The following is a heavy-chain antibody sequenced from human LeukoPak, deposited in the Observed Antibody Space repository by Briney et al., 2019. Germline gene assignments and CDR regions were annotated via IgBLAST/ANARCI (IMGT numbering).Heavy chain of an antibody. CDR2: INHSGST. J-gene: IGHJ4*02. CDR3: ARHVGLWSLYYFDY. D-gene: IGHD5-18*01. V-gene: IGHV4-34*01. CDR1: GGSFSGYY. Sequence: SETLSLTCAVYGGSFSGYYWSWIRQPPGKGLEWIGEINHSGSTNYNPSLKSRVTISVDTSKNQFSLKLSSVTAADTAVYYCARHVGLWSLYYFDYWGQGTLVTVSS.